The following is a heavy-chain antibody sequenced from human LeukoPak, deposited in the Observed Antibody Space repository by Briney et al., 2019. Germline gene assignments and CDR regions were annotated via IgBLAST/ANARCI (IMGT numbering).Heavy chain of an antibody. CDR1: GGSISSYY. V-gene: IGHV4-4*07. D-gene: IGHD3-3*01. CDR3: ARGPPYYDFWSGSNWFDP. CDR2: IYTSGST. J-gene: IGHJ5*02. Sequence: WETLSLTCTVSGGSISSYYWSWIRQPAGKALECIGRIYTSGSTIYSRSLKSRVTMSVDTSKNQFSLKLSSVTAADTAVYYCARGPPYYDFWSGSNWFDPWGQGTLVTVSS.